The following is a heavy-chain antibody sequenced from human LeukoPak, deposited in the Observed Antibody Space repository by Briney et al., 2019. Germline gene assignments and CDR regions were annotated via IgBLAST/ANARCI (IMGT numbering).Heavy chain of an antibody. Sequence: PGGSLRLSCAASGFIFSDYYMSWIRQAPGKGLEWVSAISGSGGSTYYADSVKGRFTISRDNSKNTLYLQMNSLRAEDTAVYYCAKVHGGLITLYYFDYWGQGTLVTVSS. CDR1: GFIFSDYY. CDR2: ISGSGGST. V-gene: IGHV3-23*01. CDR3: AKVHGGLITLYYFDY. J-gene: IGHJ4*02. D-gene: IGHD3-16*01.